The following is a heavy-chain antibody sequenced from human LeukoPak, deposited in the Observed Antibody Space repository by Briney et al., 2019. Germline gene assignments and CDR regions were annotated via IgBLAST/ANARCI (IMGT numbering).Heavy chain of an antibody. V-gene: IGHV3-23*01. D-gene: IGHD6-19*01. CDR2: ICGSVGTT. CDR3: ATSGWDTIDYFYGMDV. J-gene: IGHJ6*02. Sequence: GGSLRLSCAASGFTFSVYAMSWVRQAPGKGLEWVSSICGSVGTTYYADSVKGRFTISRDNSKNSRFLQMNSLRAEDTAVYYCATSGWDTIDYFYGMDVWGHGTTVTVSS. CDR1: GFTFSVYA.